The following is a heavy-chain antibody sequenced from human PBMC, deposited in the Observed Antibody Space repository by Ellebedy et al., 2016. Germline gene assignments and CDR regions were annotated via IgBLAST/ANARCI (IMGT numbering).Heavy chain of an antibody. Sequence: ASVKVSXXVSGYTLTELSMHWVRQAPGKGLEWMGGFDPEDGETIYAQKFQGRVTMTEDTSTDTAYMELSSLRSEDTAVYHCATCIAAAGIFGYWGQGTLVTVSS. J-gene: IGHJ4*02. CDR1: GYTLTELS. CDR3: ATCIAAAGIFGY. CDR2: FDPEDGET. V-gene: IGHV1-24*01. D-gene: IGHD6-13*01.